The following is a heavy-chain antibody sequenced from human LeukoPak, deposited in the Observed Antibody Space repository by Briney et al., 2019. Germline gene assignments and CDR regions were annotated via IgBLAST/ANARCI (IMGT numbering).Heavy chain of an antibody. CDR3: ARAAGNLDY. CDR2: MNPNSGNT. J-gene: IGHJ4*02. CDR1: GYTFTSYD. Sequence: ASVKVSCKASGYTFTSYDINWVRQATGQGLEWMGWMNPNSGNTDYAQKFQGRVTMTRDTSISTAYMELGRLRSDDTAVYYCARAAGNLDYWGQGTLVTVSS. V-gene: IGHV1-8*01.